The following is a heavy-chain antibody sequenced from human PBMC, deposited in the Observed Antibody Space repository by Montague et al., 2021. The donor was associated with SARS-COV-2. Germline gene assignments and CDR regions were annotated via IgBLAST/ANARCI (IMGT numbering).Heavy chain of an antibody. D-gene: IGHD6-13*01. V-gene: IGHV4-31*03. CDR2: SYYSRST. Sequence: TLSLTCTVSRGSIISGGNYWSWIRQHPVNGLEWIGYSYYSRSTYYTPSLKSRVSISVDTSKNQFSLKLSSVTAADTAVYYCARGRRYSSTWYGAFDPWGQGMQVTVSS. J-gene: IGHJ5*02. CDR1: RGSIISGGNY. CDR3: ARGRRYSSTWYGAFDP.